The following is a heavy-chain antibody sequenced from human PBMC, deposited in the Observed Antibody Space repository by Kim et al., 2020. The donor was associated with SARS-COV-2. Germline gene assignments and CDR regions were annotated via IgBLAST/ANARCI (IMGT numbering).Heavy chain of an antibody. V-gene: IGHV4-34*01. Sequence: NYHPALKSRVTISVDTSKNQFSLKLSSVTAADTAVYYCARTTSYENWFDPWGQGTLVTVSS. D-gene: IGHD5-18*01. J-gene: IGHJ5*02. CDR3: ARTTSYENWFDP.